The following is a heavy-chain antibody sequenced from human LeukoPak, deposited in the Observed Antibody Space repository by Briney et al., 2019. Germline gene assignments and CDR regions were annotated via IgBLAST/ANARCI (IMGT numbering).Heavy chain of an antibody. D-gene: IGHD6-6*01. V-gene: IGHV3-74*01. Sequence: GGSLRLSCVGSGVSFSSYRMHWVRHTPGKGLVWVSRINSDGSTTSYADSVKGRFTISRDKATNSLYLQMNSLTAGDTAVYYCASTIAGREYWGQGTLVTVSS. CDR2: INSDGSTT. CDR1: GVSFSSYR. J-gene: IGHJ4*02. CDR3: ASTIAGREY.